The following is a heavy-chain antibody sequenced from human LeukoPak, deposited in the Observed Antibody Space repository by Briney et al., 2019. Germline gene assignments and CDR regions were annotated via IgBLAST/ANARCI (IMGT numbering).Heavy chain of an antibody. CDR3: ARYRRWLQSPDPPDDY. CDR1: GYMFTAGW. D-gene: IGHD5-24*01. Sequence: GESLKTSCKGSGYMFTAGWIAWVRPMPGKGLEWMGIFHLADSDTRYSPSFQGQVTISADKAINTAYLQWSSMKASDTAIYYCARYRRWLQSPDPPDDYWGQGTLVTVSS. V-gene: IGHV5-51*01. J-gene: IGHJ4*02. CDR2: FHLADSDT.